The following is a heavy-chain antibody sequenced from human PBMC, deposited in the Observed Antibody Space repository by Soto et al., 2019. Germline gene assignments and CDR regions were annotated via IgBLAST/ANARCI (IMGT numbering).Heavy chain of an antibody. D-gene: IGHD2-2*01. J-gene: IGHJ6*03. CDR3: ARGVVAVGPARINNGGYYYMDV. CDR1: GGSFSGYY. V-gene: IGHV4-34*01. Sequence: PSETLSLTCAVYGGSFSGYYWTWIRQPPGKGLEWIGEINHSGSTNYNPSLKSRVTISVDTSKNQFSLKLSSVTAADTAVYYCARGVVAVGPARINNGGYYYMDVWGKGTTVTVSS. CDR2: INHSGST.